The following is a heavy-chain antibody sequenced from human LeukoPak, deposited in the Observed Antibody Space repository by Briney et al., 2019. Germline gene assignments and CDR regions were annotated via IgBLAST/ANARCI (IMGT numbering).Heavy chain of an antibody. CDR2: ISGSGGST. CDR3: AKDLAIVPAARYNWFDP. Sequence: GGSLRLSCAASGFTFSSYAVSWVRQAPGKGLEWVSAISGSGGSTYYADSVKGRFTISRDNSKNTLYLQMNSLRAEDTAVYYCAKDLAIVPAARYNWFDPWGQETLVTVSS. CDR1: GFTFSSYA. J-gene: IGHJ5*02. V-gene: IGHV3-23*01. D-gene: IGHD2-2*01.